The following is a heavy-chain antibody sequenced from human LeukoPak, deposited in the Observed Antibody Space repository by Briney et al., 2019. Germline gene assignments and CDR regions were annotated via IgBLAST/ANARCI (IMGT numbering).Heavy chain of an antibody. CDR3: ARDPGIAAADTYNWFDP. J-gene: IGHJ5*02. D-gene: IGHD6-13*01. CDR2: ISSSSSYT. V-gene: IGHV3-21*01. CDR1: GFTFSSYS. Sequence: GGSLRLSCAASGFTFSSYSMNWVRQAPGKGLEWVSSISSSSSYTYYADSVKGRFTISRDNAKNSLYLQLNSLRAEDTAVYYCARDPGIAAADTYNWFDPWGQGTLVTVSS.